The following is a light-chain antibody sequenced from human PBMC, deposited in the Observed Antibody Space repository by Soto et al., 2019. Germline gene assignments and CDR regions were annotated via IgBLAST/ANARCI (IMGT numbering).Light chain of an antibody. Sequence: EIVLTQSPGTLSLSPGERATLSCGASQSVSSNSLAWYQQKPGLAPRLLIYDASSRATDIPDRFSGRGSGTDFTLTVSRVEPEDFAVYYCQQYGSSPYTFGQGTRLEI. CDR2: DAS. CDR1: QSVSSNS. CDR3: QQYGSSPYT. J-gene: IGKJ2*01. V-gene: IGKV3D-20*01.